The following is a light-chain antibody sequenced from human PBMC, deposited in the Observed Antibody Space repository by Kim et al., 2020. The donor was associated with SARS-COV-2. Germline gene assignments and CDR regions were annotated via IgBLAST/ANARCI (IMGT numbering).Light chain of an antibody. V-gene: IGLV2-23*02. CDR2: EVN. J-gene: IGLJ2*01. CDR3: CSYAGSSTFVV. Sequence: QSITISCPVTSRNVGNYNLVSCDQQPAGKAPKLMIYEVNKRPSGVSNRFSGSTSGNKASLTISGLQAEDEADYYCCSYAGSSTFVVFGGGTQLTVL. CDR1: SRNVGNYNL.